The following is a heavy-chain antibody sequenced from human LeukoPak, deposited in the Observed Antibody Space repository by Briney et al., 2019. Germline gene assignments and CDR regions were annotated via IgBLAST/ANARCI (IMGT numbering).Heavy chain of an antibody. CDR3: ARFPVGTAYFDF. Sequence: GGSLRLSCAASGFTFSSYGMHWVRQAPGKGLEWVAVISYDGSNKYYADSVKGRFTISRDNSKNTLYLQMNSLRAEDTAVYFCARFPVGTAYFDFWGQGTLVTVSS. V-gene: IGHV3-30*03. CDR2: ISYDGSNK. J-gene: IGHJ4*02. D-gene: IGHD1-26*01. CDR1: GFTFSSYG.